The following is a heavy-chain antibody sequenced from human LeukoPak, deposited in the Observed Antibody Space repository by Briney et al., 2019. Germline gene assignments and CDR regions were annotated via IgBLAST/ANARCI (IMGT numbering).Heavy chain of an antibody. J-gene: IGHJ6*04. CDR3: ARDHIVVVPGLGESSYYYYYYGMDV. CDR1: GGSISSGDYY. D-gene: IGHD2-2*01. Sequence: SETLSLTCTVSGGSISSGDYYWSWIRQPPGKGLEWIGYIYYSGSTYYNPSLKSRVTISVDTSKNQFSLKLSSVTAADTAVYYCARDHIVVVPGLGESSYYYYYYGMDVWGNGTTVTVSS. V-gene: IGHV4-30-4*01. CDR2: IYYSGST.